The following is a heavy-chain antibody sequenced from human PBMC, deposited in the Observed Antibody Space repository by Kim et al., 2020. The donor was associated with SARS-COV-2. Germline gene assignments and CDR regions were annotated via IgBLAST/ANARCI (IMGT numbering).Heavy chain of an antibody. Sequence: GGSLRLSCAASGFTFSSYAMSWVRQAPGKGLEWVSDISGSGGSTYYADSVKGRFTISRDNSKNTLYLQMNSLRAEDTAVYYCAKGGLLWFGELFLDPFDYWGQGTLVTVSS. D-gene: IGHD3-10*01. CDR3: AKGGLLWFGELFLDPFDY. J-gene: IGHJ4*02. CDR2: ISGSGGST. CDR1: GFTFSSYA. V-gene: IGHV3-23*01.